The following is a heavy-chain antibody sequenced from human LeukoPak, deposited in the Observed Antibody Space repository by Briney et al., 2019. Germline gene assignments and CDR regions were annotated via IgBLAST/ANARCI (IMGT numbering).Heavy chain of an antibody. Sequence: GGSLRLSCAASGFTFKKYDVTWVRQAPGKGLEWVSGIRASGGATYYADSVKGRFNISRDNSENTLYLLMNSLRGEDAAIYYCALLGSKLTRRIYYWGQGTLV. V-gene: IGHV3-23*01. D-gene: IGHD3-10*01. CDR1: GFTFKKYD. J-gene: IGHJ4*01. CDR3: ALLGSKLTRRIYY. CDR2: IRASGGAT.